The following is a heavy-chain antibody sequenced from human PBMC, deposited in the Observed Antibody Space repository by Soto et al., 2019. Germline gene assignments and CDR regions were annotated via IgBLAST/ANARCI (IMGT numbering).Heavy chain of an antibody. CDR3: ARVHAGYGGAYFDY. J-gene: IGHJ4*02. V-gene: IGHV3-48*03. Sequence: GGSLRLSCAASGFTFGGYEMNWVRQAPGTGLEWVSYISTSGSTKYYADSMEDRFTISRDNSKNSLYLQMNSLRAEDTAVYYCARVHAGYGGAYFDYWGQGTLVTVSS. CDR1: GFTFGGYE. CDR2: ISTSGSTK. D-gene: IGHD4-17*01.